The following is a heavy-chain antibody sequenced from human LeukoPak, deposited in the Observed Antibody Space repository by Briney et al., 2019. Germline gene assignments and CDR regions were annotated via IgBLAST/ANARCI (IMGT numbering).Heavy chain of an antibody. CDR2: ISIYNDNT. Sequence: ASLKVSCKPSGYTFTGYDVCWVRQAPGQRGEWRGCISIYNDNTHYAQKLQGRVTMTTDISTSTVYMELKSLRSDDTAVYYCARIQSRIIAARPGNPAFDYWGRGTLVTVSS. CDR1: GYTFTGYD. V-gene: IGHV1-18*01. J-gene: IGHJ4*02. CDR3: ARIQSRIIAARPGNPAFDY. D-gene: IGHD6-6*01.